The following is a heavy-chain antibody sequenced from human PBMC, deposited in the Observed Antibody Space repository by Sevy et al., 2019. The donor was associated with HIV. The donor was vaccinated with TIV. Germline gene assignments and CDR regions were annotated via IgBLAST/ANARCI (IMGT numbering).Heavy chain of an antibody. D-gene: IGHD3-10*01. J-gene: IGHJ4*02. CDR1: GFTFSSYA. CDR3: AKEVSEHSYSDY. CDR2: IGSADYT. V-gene: IGHV3-23*01. Sequence: GGSLRLSCVTSGFTFSSYAMSWVRQTPGKGLEWVSAIGSADYTYYADSVKGRFTISRDNSKNTLYLQMNGLRAEDTAVYYCAKEVSEHSYSDYWGQRTLVTVSS.